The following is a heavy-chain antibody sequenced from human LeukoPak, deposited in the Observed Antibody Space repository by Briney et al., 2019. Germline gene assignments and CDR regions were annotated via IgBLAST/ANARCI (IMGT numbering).Heavy chain of an antibody. CDR1: GFTFSSYS. Sequence: GGSLRLSCTASGFTFSSYSMNWVRQAQGKGLEWLSYITSSSSTIFYADSVKGRFTISRDNARNSLYLQMYGLRAEDTAVYYCARGYGDYSAEYFQHWGQGTLVTVSS. CDR3: ARGYGDYSAEYFQH. D-gene: IGHD4-17*01. J-gene: IGHJ1*01. V-gene: IGHV3-48*04. CDR2: ITSSSSTI.